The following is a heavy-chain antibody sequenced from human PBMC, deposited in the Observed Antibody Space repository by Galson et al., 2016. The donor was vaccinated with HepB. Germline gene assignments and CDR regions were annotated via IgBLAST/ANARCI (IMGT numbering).Heavy chain of an antibody. V-gene: IGHV3-74*01. D-gene: IGHD3-10*01. CDR1: GFTFSSYW. Sequence: SLRLSCAASGFTFSSYWMYWVRQVPGKGLVWVSQINSDGTSTNYVDSVKGRFTISRDNAKNTLYLQVNSLRAEDTAVYYCVRDRGAPDSFDIWGQGTMVTASS. J-gene: IGHJ3*02. CDR2: INSDGTST. CDR3: VRDRGAPDSFDI.